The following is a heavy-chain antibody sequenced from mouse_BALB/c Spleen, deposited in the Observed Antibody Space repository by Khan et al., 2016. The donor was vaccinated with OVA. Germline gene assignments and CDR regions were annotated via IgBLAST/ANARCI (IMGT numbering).Heavy chain of an antibody. J-gene: IGHJ3*01. CDR3: AKGGFAY. CDR1: GFTFIDYG. Sequence: EVELVESGGGLVQPGGSRKLSCAASGFTFIDYGMAWVRQTPGKGLEWIAFISSVAYSIYYADTVTGRFTISRENANNTLYLEISSLMSDDTAMYYCAKGGFAYWGQGTLVTVSA. V-gene: IGHV5-15*02. CDR2: ISSVAYSI.